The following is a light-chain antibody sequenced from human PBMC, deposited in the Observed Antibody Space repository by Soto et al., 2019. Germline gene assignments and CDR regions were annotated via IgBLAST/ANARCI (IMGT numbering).Light chain of an antibody. CDR1: QGISSY. Sequence: RMTQSPSSLSASTGDRVTITCRASQGISSYLAWYQQKPGKAPKLLIYAASTLQSGVPSRFSGSGSGTDFTLTISCLQSEDFATYYCQQYYSYPRTFGQGTKVEIK. CDR2: AAS. V-gene: IGKV1-8*01. J-gene: IGKJ1*01. CDR3: QQYYSYPRT.